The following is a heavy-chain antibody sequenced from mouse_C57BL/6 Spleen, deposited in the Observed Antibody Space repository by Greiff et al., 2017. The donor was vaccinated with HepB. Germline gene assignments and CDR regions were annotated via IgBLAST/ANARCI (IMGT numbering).Heavy chain of an antibody. CDR1: GFTFTDYY. D-gene: IGHD1-1*01. CDR2: IRNKAIGYTT. V-gene: IGHV7-3*01. J-gene: IGHJ4*01. CDR3: ARSSYVSSLYYAMDY. Sequence: EVKLVESGGGLVQPGGSLSLSCAASGFTFTDYYMSWVRQPPGKALEWLGFIRNKAIGYTTEYSASVKGRFTIFRDNSQSILYRQMNARRAEDSATYDCARSSYVSSLYYAMDYWGQGTSVTVSA.